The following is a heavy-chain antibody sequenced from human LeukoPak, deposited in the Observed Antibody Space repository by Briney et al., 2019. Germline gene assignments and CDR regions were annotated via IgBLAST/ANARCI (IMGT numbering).Heavy chain of an antibody. Sequence: EPGRSLRLSCAASGFTFSSYAMSWVRQAPGKGLEWVPGISGSGGSTYYADSVKGRFTISRDNAKNTLYLQMNSLRAEDTAVYYCARDITLTRGGRSDYWGQGTLVTVSA. D-gene: IGHD3-10*01. CDR2: ISGSGGST. V-gene: IGHV3-23*01. CDR1: GFTFSSYA. J-gene: IGHJ4*02. CDR3: ARDITLTRGGRSDY.